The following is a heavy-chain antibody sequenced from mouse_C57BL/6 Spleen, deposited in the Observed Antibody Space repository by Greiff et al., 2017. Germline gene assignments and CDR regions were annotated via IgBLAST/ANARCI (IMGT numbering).Heavy chain of an antibody. CDR1: GYTFTSYW. Sequence: LQQPGAELVKPGASVKMSCKASGYTFTSYWITWVKQRPGQGLEWIGDIYPGSGSTNYNEKFKSKATLTVDTSSSTAYMQLSSLTSEDSAVYYCAREEMVRWGFAYWGQGTLVTVSA. CDR3: AREEMVRWGFAY. D-gene: IGHD2-14*01. V-gene: IGHV1-55*01. J-gene: IGHJ3*01. CDR2: IYPGSGST.